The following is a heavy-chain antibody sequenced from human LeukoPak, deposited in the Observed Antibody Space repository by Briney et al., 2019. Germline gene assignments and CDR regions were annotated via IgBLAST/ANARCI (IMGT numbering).Heavy chain of an antibody. CDR1: GDSISRYY. V-gene: IGHV4-4*07. Sequence: SETLSLTCTVSGDSISRYYWSWIRQPAGKGLEWIGRIYDGGIITYNPSLKSRVTMSIDTSNNQFSLRLRFVTAADTAVYYCARDSGTTGEVKFDPWGQGTLVTVSS. D-gene: IGHD3-10*01. CDR2: IYDGGII. J-gene: IGHJ5*02. CDR3: ARDSGTTGEVKFDP.